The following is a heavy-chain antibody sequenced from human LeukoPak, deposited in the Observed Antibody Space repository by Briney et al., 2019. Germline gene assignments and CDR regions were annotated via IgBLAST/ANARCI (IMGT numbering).Heavy chain of an antibody. CDR1: GFTFDDYA. V-gene: IGHV3-9*01. J-gene: IGHJ3*02. D-gene: IGHD1-26*01. CDR3: AKVPVGATAKSGAFDI. CDR2: ISWNSGSI. Sequence: GRSLRLSCAASGFTFDDYAVHWVRQAPGKGLEWVSGISWNSGSIGYADSVKGRFTISRDNAKNSLYLQMNSLRAEDTALYYCAKVPVGATAKSGAFDIWGQGTMVTVSS.